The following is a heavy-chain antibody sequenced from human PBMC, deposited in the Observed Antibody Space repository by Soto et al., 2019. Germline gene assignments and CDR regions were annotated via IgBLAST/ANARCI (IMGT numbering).Heavy chain of an antibody. CDR3: ARTAATGKYYYGVDV. D-gene: IGHD6-13*01. CDR1: GYTFTRYW. CDR2: IYPGDSDT. Sequence: GESLKISCKGSGYTFTRYWIGWLRQMPGKGLEWMGIIYPGDSDTKYSPSFQGQVTFSADTSISTAYLQWSSLKASDTAMYYCARTAATGKYYYGVDVWGQGTTVTVSS. V-gene: IGHV5-51*01. J-gene: IGHJ6*02.